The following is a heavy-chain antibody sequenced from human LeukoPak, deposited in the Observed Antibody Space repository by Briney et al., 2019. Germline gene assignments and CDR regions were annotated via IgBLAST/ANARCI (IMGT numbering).Heavy chain of an antibody. CDR1: GFTFDDYA. CDR2: ISWNSGSI. D-gene: IGHD2-2*01. CDR3: AKARYCSSTSCYWDY. Sequence: GRSLRLSCAASGFTFDDYAMHWVRQAPGKGLGWVSGISWNSGSIGYADSVKGRFTISRDNAKNSLYLQMNSLRAEDMALYYCAKARYCSSTSCYWDYWGQGTLVTVSS. J-gene: IGHJ4*02. V-gene: IGHV3-9*03.